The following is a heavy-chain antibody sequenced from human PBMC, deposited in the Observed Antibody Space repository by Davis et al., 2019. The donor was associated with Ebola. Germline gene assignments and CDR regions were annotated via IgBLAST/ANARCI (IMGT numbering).Heavy chain of an antibody. CDR1: GFTFSSYA. V-gene: IGHV3-48*02. CDR2: ISSSGSTI. D-gene: IGHD2-21*02. J-gene: IGHJ4*02. CDR3: ARDDVVVVTATFDY. Sequence: PGGSLGLSCAASGFTFSSYAMSWIRQAPGKGLEWVSYISSSGSTIYYTDSVKGRFTISRDNAKNSLYLQMNSLRDEDTAVYYCARDDVVVVTATFDYWGQGTLVTVSS.